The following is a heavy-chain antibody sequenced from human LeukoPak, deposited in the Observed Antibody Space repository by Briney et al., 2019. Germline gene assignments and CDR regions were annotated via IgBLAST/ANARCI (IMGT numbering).Heavy chain of an antibody. CDR2: IHSSWST. D-gene: IGHD1-26*01. J-gene: IGHJ2*01. Sequence: SETLSLTCSVSGDSIGSFNHYWTWMRQRPGTGLECIGYIHSSWSTYYNPSLKSRVSMSVDTSKNQFSLQLTSVSAADTALYYCARVTGSSSFGHFDLWGRGTQVTVSS. CDR3: ARVTGSSSFGHFDL. V-gene: IGHV4-31*03. CDR1: GDSIGSFNHY.